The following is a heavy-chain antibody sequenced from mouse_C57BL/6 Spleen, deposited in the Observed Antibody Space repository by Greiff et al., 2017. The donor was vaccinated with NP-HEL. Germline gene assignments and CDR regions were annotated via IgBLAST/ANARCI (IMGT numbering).Heavy chain of an antibody. Sequence: QVQLQQPGAELVRPGTSVKLSCKASGYTFTSSWMHWVKQRPGQGLEWIGVIDPSDSYTNYNQKFKGKATLTVDTSSSTAYMQLSSLTSEDSAVYDCARFDGYYHFDYWGQGTTLTVSS. V-gene: IGHV1-59*01. CDR2: IDPSDSYT. CDR1: GYTFTSSW. J-gene: IGHJ2*01. D-gene: IGHD2-3*01. CDR3: ARFDGYYHFDY.